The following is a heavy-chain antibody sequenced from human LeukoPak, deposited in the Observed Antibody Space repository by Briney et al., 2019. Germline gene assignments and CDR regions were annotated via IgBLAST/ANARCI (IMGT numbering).Heavy chain of an antibody. V-gene: IGHV3-30*03. J-gene: IGHJ4*02. CDR3: ARDRGNSYFDY. CDR2: ISYDGSNI. D-gene: IGHD1-26*01. CDR1: GFTFSIYG. Sequence: PGGSLRLSCAASGFTFSIYGMHWVRQAPGKGLEWVAVISYDGSNIYYADSVKGRFTISRDNSKNTLYLQMNSLRADDTAVYYCARDRGNSYFDYWGQGTLVTVSS.